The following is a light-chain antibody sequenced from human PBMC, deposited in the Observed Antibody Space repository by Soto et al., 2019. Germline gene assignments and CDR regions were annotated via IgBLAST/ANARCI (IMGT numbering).Light chain of an antibody. CDR2: DVS. CDR3: CSYGGSYTPDV. CDR1: SSDVGLYNY. V-gene: IGLV2-11*01. Sequence: QSALTQPRSVSGSPGQSVTISCTGTSSDVGLYNYVSWYQQHPGKAPKLIIYDVSKRPSGVPDRFSGSKSGNTASLTISGLQAEDEGEYFCCSYGGSYTPDVFGTGTKVTVL. J-gene: IGLJ1*01.